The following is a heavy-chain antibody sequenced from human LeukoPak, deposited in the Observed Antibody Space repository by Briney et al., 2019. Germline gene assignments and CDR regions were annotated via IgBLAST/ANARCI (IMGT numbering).Heavy chain of an antibody. V-gene: IGHV3-15*01. CDR2: SKSKNDGGTT. D-gene: IGHD3-22*01. J-gene: IGHJ3*02. Sequence: PGGSLRLSCAGSGFTFSHAWMSWVRQAPGKGLEWIGRSKSKNDGGTTDYAAPVKGRFTISRDDSKNTLYLQINRLKTEDTAVYYCTASPANSSSYYYDYNDAFDIWGQGTMVTVSS. CDR1: GFTFSHAW. CDR3: TASPANSSSYYYDYNDAFDI.